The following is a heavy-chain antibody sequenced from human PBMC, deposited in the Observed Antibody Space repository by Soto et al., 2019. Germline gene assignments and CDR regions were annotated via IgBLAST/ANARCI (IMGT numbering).Heavy chain of an antibody. V-gene: IGHV1-3*01. CDR2: INAGNGNT. CDR1: GYTFTSYA. CDR3: AGGLYCSSTSCYAVEYFQH. Sequence: ASVKVSCKASGYTFTSYAMHWVRQAPGQRLEWMGWINAGNGNTKYSQKFQGRVTITRDTSASTAYMELSSLRSEDTAVYYCAGGLYCSSTSCYAVEYFQHWGQGTLVTVSS. J-gene: IGHJ1*01. D-gene: IGHD2-2*01.